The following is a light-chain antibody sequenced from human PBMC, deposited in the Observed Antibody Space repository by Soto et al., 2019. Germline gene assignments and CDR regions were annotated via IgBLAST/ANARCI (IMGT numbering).Light chain of an antibody. J-gene: IGKJ5*01. CDR2: DAS. Sequence: EIVLTQSPATLSLSPGEGATLSCWASQSVSSYLAWYQHKPGQAPRLLIYDASNRATGIPDRFSGSGSGTEFTLTINSLEPEDFAVYYCQQRNVWPPITFGQGTRLEI. CDR3: QQRNVWPPIT. CDR1: QSVSSY. V-gene: IGKV3-11*01.